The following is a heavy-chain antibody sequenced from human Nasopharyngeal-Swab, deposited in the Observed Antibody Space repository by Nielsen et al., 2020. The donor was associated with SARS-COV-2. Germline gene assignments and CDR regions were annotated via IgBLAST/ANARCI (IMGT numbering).Heavy chain of an antibody. Sequence: GGSLRLSCAASGFTFSDYYMNCIRQAPGNGLEWVSSISSSGSTIYYADSVKGRFTISRDNAKNSLYLQMNSLRAEDTAVYHCARGRGYCSSTSCPPVAFDIWGQGTKVTVSP. CDR3: ARGRGYCSSTSCPPVAFDI. J-gene: IGHJ3*02. CDR2: ISSSGSTI. D-gene: IGHD2-2*01. V-gene: IGHV3-11*01. CDR1: GFTFSDYY.